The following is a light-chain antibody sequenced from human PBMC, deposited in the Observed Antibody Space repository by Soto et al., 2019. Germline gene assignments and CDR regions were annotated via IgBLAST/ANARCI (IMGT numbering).Light chain of an antibody. J-gene: IGKJ4*01. CDR3: QQYNSYPLT. CDR1: QSISSW. CDR2: KAS. Sequence: DIQMTQSPSTLSASLGDRVTITCRASQSISSWLAWYQQKPWKAPKLLIYKASSLESGVPSRFSGSGSGTEFTLTISSLQPDDFATYYCQQYNSYPLTFGGGTKVEIK. V-gene: IGKV1-5*03.